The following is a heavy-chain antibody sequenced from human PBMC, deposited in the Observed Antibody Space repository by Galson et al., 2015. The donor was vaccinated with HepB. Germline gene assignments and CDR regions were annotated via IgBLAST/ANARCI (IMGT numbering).Heavy chain of an antibody. Sequence: SLRLSCAASGFTVSSNYMSWVRQAPGKGLEWVSVIYSGGSTYYADSVKGRFTIYRDKSKNTLHLQMNSLRAEDTAVYYCARAILSLRIAVAGPVYGMDVWGQGTTVTVSS. CDR2: IYSGGST. V-gene: IGHV3-66*01. CDR3: ARAILSLRIAVAGPVYGMDV. J-gene: IGHJ6*02. CDR1: GFTVSSNY. D-gene: IGHD6-19*01.